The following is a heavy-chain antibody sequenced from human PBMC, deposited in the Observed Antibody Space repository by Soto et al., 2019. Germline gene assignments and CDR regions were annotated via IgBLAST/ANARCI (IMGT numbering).Heavy chain of an antibody. J-gene: IGHJ5*02. D-gene: IGHD2-15*01. Sequence: QVQLVESGGGVVQPGRSLRLSCAASGFIFTSYSMHWVRQAPGKGLEWVAVIWYDGNDKYYADSVKGRFTISRDNSKNTXYXXMNSLRAEDTAVYYCARGILGYCTGGICYHNWFDPWGQGTLVTVSS. CDR1: GFIFTSYS. CDR2: IWYDGNDK. CDR3: ARGILGYCTGGICYHNWFDP. V-gene: IGHV3-33*01.